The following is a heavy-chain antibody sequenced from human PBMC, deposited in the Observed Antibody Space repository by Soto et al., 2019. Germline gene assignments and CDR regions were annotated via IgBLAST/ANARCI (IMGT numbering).Heavy chain of an antibody. CDR2: ISFDGSTT. V-gene: IGHV3-74*01. CDR1: GFTFSSYW. CDR3: ARGGAHTAMANEY. J-gene: IGHJ4*02. D-gene: IGHD5-18*01. Sequence: EVQLVESGGGLVQPGGSLSLFCAASGFTFSSYWMHWVRQASGKGLVWVSRISFDGSTTTYADSVKGRFTISRDNAKNTLYLQMNSLRAEDTAVYYCARGGAHTAMANEYWGQGALVTVSS.